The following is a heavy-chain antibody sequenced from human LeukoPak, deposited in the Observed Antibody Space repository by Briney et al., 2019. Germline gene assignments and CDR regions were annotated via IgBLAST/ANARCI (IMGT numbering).Heavy chain of an antibody. J-gene: IGHJ4*02. D-gene: IGHD1-1*01. CDR3: ARRTVTGTYDF. CDR2: INTDGSST. CDR1: GFIFNDYW. Sequence: GGSLRLSCAASGFIFNDYWMHWLRHVPGRRLLWVARINTDGSSTHYADSVKGRFTIPRDSARSTLYLQMDSLRADDTAIYYCARRTVTGTYDFWGQGTLVTAS. V-gene: IGHV3-74*01.